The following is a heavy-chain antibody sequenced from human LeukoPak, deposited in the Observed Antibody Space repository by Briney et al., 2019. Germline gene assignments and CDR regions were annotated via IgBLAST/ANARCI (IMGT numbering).Heavy chain of an antibody. CDR3: ARHARDGYIFAFDI. CDR2: IYPGDSDT. D-gene: IGHD5-24*01. V-gene: IGHV5-51*01. CDR1: GYSFTSYW. Sequence: GEALKISWKGAGYSFTSYWIGWVRQMPGKGLEWMGIIYPGDSDTRYSPSFQGQVTISADKSISTAYLQWSSLKASDTAMYYCARHARDGYIFAFDIWGQGTMVTVSS. J-gene: IGHJ3*02.